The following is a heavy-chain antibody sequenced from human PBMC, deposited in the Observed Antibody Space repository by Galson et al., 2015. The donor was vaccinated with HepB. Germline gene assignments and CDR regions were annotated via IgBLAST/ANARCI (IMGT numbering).Heavy chain of an antibody. J-gene: IGHJ4*02. CDR1: GYTFINYG. Sequence: SVKVSCKASGYTFINYGISWVRQAPGQGLEWMAWISTYDSYTNYEQKFQGRVTMTTYTSTSTAYMELRSLRSDDTAVYYCAVVVRRGGSPYFDYWGQGILVTVSS. CDR2: ISTYDSYT. CDR3: AVVVRRGGSPYFDY. V-gene: IGHV1-18*01. D-gene: IGHD2-15*01.